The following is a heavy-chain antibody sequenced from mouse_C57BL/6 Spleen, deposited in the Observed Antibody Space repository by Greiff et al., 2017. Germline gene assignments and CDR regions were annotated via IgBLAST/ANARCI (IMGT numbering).Heavy chain of an antibody. J-gene: IGHJ4*01. CDR2: IYPRSGNT. V-gene: IGHV1-81*01. Sequence: VQLQQSGAELARPGASVKLSCKASGYTFTSYGISWVKQRTGQGLEWIGEIYPRSGNTYYNEKFKGKDTLTADKSSSTAYMELRSLTSEDSAVYFCARSLLLGDAMDYWGQGTSVTVSS. CDR3: ARSLLLGDAMDY. CDR1: GYTFTSYG. D-gene: IGHD1-1*01.